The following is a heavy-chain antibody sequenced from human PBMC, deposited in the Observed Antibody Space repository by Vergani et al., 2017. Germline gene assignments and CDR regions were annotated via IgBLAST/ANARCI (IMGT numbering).Heavy chain of an antibody. J-gene: IGHJ4*02. V-gene: IGHV1-69*01. D-gene: IGHD6-19*01. Sequence: QVQLVQSGAEVKKPGSSVKVSCKASGGTFSSYSTLWVRQAPGQGLEWMGGIIPMFGTTYYAQKFQGRVTITADESTSTAYMELNSLRSEDTAVYYCARGGRAKWLVRVYLDYWGQRTLVTVSS. CDR3: ARGGRAKWLVRVYLDY. CDR2: IIPMFGTT. CDR1: GGTFSSYS.